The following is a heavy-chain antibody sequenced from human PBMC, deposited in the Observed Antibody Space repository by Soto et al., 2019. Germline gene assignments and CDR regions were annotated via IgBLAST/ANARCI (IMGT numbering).Heavy chain of an antibody. CDR2: ISAYNGNT. CDR3: AKDLWEYGAGSDYKFYYYGMDV. CDR1: GYTFTSYG. J-gene: IGHJ6*02. V-gene: IGHV1-18*01. D-gene: IGHD3-10*01. Sequence: ASVKVSCKASGYTFTSYGISWVRQAPGQGLEWMGWISAYNGNTNHAQKLQGRVTMSTDTSTSAAYMELRSLRSDDTAVYYCAKDLWEYGAGSDYKFYYYGMDVWGQGTTVTVSS.